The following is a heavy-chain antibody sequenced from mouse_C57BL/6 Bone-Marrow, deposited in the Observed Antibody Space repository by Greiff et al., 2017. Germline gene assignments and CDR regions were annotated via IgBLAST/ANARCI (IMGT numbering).Heavy chain of an antibody. J-gene: IGHJ4*01. CDR1: GYSFTGYY. Sequence: VQLQQSGPELVKPGASVKISCKASGYSFTGYYMNWVKQSPEKSLEWIGEINPSTGGTTYNQKFKAKATLTVDKSSSTAYMQLKSLTSEDSAVYYCARWLGPYYYAMDYGGQGTSVTVSS. D-gene: IGHD2-2*01. CDR3: ARWLGPYYYAMDY. V-gene: IGHV1-42*01. CDR2: INPSTGGT.